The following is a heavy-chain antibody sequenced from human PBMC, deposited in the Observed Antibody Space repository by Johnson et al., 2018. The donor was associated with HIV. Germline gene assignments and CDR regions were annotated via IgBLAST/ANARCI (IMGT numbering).Heavy chain of an antibody. V-gene: IGHV3-23*04. CDR1: GFTFSSYV. D-gene: IGHD6-19*01. J-gene: IGHJ3*02. CDR2: ISGSGGST. Sequence: VQLVESGGGLVQPGGSLRVSCAASGFTFSSYVMSWVRQAPGKGLEWVSAISGSGGSTYYTDSVKGRFTIARTNSKNTLYLQMNSLGAEDTAVDYCAKEDSSSWNAFDIWGQGTMVTVSS. CDR3: AKEDSSSWNAFDI.